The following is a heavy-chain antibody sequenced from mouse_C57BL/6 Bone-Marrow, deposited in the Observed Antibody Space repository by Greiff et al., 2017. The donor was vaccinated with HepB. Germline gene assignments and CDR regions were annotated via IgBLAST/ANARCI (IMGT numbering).Heavy chain of an antibody. J-gene: IGHJ3*01. CDR2: IHPNSGST. CDR3: ARTGGFAY. CDR1: GYTFTSYW. V-gene: IGHV1-64*01. Sequence: QVHVKQPGAELVKPGASVKLSCKASGYTFTSYWMHWVKQRPGQGLEWIGMIHPNSGSTNYNEKFKSKATLTVDKSSNTAYMQLSSLTSEDSAVYYCARTGGFAYWGQGTLVTVSA.